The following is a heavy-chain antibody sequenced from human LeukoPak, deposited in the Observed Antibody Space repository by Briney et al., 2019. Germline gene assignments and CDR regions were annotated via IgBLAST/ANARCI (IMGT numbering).Heavy chain of an antibody. V-gene: IGHV3-23*01. CDR1: GFTVSSNY. CDR3: AKATARPTPNWFDP. D-gene: IGHD6-6*01. Sequence: GGSLRLSCAASGFTVSSNYMSWIRQAPGKGLEWVSAISGSGGSTYYADSVKGRFTISRDNSKNTLYLQMNSLRAEDTAVYYCAKATARPTPNWFDPWGQGTLVTVSS. CDR2: ISGSGGST. J-gene: IGHJ5*02.